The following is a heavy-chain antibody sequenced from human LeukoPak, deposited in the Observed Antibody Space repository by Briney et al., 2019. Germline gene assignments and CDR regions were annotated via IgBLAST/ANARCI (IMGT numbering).Heavy chain of an antibody. D-gene: IGHD1-26*01. V-gene: IGHV3-20*04. CDR1: GFTFDDYG. CDR2: INWNGGST. CDR3: ARALVGATINANYYYYYMDV. Sequence: GGSLRLSCAASGFTFDDYGMSWVHQAPGKGLEWVSGINWNGGSTGYADSVKGRFTISRDNAKNSLYLQMNSLRAEDTALYYCARALVGATINANYYYYYMDVWGKGTTVTVSS. J-gene: IGHJ6*03.